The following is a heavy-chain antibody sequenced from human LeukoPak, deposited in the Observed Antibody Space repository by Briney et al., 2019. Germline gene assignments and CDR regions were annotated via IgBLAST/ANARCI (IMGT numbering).Heavy chain of an antibody. Sequence: SEALSLTCTVSGGSISSSNYYWGWIRQPPGKGLEWIGSIYYSGRTYYNPYLKSRVTISVETSKNQFSLKLNSVTAADTAVYYCARDPPRSTVVTEYMDVWGKGTTVTVSS. V-gene: IGHV4-39*07. J-gene: IGHJ6*03. CDR1: GGSISSSNYY. CDR2: IYYSGRT. CDR3: ARDPPRSTVVTEYMDV. D-gene: IGHD4-23*01.